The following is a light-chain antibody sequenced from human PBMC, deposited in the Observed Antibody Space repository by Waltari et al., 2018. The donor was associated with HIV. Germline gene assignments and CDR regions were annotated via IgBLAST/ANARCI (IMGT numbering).Light chain of an antibody. CDR3: QVWDSASDHVL. CDR1: NIERQS. J-gene: IGLJ2*01. V-gene: IGLV3-21*04. CDR2: YDT. Sequence: SSRLIQPPSVSVAPGDTATITSGALNIERQSVPWYQPKAGQAPVVVLAYDTDRPAGSPQRFSGCNSGHSATLIISRVGAGDEADYYCQVWDSASDHVLFGGGTRLTVL.